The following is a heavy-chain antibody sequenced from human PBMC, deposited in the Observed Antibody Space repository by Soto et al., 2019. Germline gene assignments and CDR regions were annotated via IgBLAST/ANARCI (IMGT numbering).Heavy chain of an antibody. V-gene: IGHV4-31*03. D-gene: IGHD3-10*01. CDR1: GGSISSGGYY. Sequence: QVQLQESGPGLVKPSQTLSLTCTVSGGSISSGGYYWSWIRQHPGKGLEWIGYIYYSGSTYYNPSLKCRITISVDTSKNQFSLKLSSVTTADTAVYYCARDGRGTGSPFDYWGQGTLVTVSS. CDR2: IYYSGST. J-gene: IGHJ4*02. CDR3: ARDGRGTGSPFDY.